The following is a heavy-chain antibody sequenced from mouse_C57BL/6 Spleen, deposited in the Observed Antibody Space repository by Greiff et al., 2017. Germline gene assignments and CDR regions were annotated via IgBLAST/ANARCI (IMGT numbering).Heavy chain of an antibody. CDR2: IYRGDGDT. J-gene: IGHJ1*03. D-gene: IGHD3-1*01. V-gene: IGHV1-80*01. CDR3: ARSGLPSYFDV. Sequence: VQLQQSGAELVKPGASVKISCKASGYAFSSYWMNWVKQRPGKGLEWMGKIYRGDGDTNYNGKFKGKATLTADKSSSTAYMQLSSLTSEVSAVYFCARSGLPSYFDVWGTGTTVTVSS. CDR1: GYAFSSYW.